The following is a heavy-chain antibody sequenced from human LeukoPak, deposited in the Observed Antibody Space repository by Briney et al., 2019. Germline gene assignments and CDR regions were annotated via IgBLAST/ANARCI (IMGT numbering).Heavy chain of an antibody. CDR2: INHSGST. D-gene: IGHD3-22*01. J-gene: IGHJ4*02. Sequence: SETLSLTCTVSSASISSYYWSWIRQPPGKGLEWIGEINHSGSTNYNPSLKSRVTISVDTSKNQFSLKLSSVTAADTAVYYCARGPGTYYYDSSGYYHFDYWGQGTLVTVSS. CDR3: ARGPGTYYYDSSGYYHFDY. CDR1: SASISSYY. V-gene: IGHV4-34*01.